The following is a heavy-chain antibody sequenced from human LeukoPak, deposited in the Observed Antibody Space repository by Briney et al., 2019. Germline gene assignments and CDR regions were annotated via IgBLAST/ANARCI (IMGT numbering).Heavy chain of an antibody. D-gene: IGHD3-9*01. Sequence: GGSLRLSCAASGFTVIRNYMSWVRQAPGKGLEWVSVIYSGGGTYYADSVKGRFTISRDNSKNTLYLQMNSLRAEDTAVYYCARDLVTPNYYYGVDVWGQGTTVTVSS. CDR3: ARDLVTPNYYYGVDV. J-gene: IGHJ6*02. V-gene: IGHV3-66*01. CDR1: GFTVIRNY. CDR2: IYSGGGT.